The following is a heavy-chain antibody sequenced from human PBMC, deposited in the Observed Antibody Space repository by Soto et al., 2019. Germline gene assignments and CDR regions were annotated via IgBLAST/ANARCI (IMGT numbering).Heavy chain of an antibody. CDR3: AHRRRSEDSSGSFDF. CDR1: GFSLSTSGVG. CDR2: IYWDDDK. D-gene: IGHD3-22*01. Sequence: QITLKESGPTLVKPTQTLTLTCTFSGFSLSTSGVGVGWIRQPPGKALEWLALIYWDDDKRYSPSLKSRLTITNDTYKNQVVVTMTNMYPVDTATYYCAHRRRSEDSSGSFDFWGQGTLVTVSS. J-gene: IGHJ4*02. V-gene: IGHV2-5*02.